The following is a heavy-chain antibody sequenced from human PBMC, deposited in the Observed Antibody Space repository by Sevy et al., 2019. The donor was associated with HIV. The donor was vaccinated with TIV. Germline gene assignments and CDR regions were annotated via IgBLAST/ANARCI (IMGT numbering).Heavy chain of an antibody. CDR3: TTGALGWELLGAFDI. Sequence: RGSLRLSCSASGFTLSNAWMSWVRQAPGKGLEWVGRIKSKTDGGTTDYVAPVKGRFTISRDDSKNTLYLQMNSLKTEDTAVYFCTTGALGWELLGAFDIWGQGTMVTVSS. J-gene: IGHJ3*02. D-gene: IGHD1-26*01. CDR2: IKSKTDGGTT. CDR1: GFTLSNAW. V-gene: IGHV3-15*01.